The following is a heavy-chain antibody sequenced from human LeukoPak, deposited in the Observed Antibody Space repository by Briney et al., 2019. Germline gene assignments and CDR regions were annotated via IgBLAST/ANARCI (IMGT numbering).Heavy chain of an antibody. J-gene: IGHJ4*02. CDR3: ARGPPRSMGDY. D-gene: IGHD1-14*01. CDR1: GGSISSYY. V-gene: IGHV4-59*01. Sequence: PSETLSLTCTVSGGSISSYYWSWIRQSPGKGLEWIGYIYYSGSTNYNPSLKSRVTISVDTSKNQFSLKLSSVTAADTAVYYCARGPPRSMGDYWGQGTLVTVSS. CDR2: IYYSGST.